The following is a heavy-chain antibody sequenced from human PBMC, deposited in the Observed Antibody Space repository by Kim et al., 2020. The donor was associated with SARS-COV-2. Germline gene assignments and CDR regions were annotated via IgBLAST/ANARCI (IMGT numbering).Heavy chain of an antibody. CDR3: AKGDGCDY. Sequence: GRKRDYAQSLKGRCTISRDNTKNALYLQMKSLRAEGTAVYYCAKGDGCDYCGQGTLVTVSS. CDR2: GRKR. D-gene: IGHD3-16*01. V-gene: IGHV3-30*02. J-gene: IGHJ4*02.